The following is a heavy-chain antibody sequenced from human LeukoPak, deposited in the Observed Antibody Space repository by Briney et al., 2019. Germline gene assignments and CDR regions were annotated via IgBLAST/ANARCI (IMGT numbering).Heavy chain of an antibody. D-gene: IGHD1-26*01. V-gene: IGHV1-69*13. CDR1: GGTFSSYA. Sequence: ASVKVSCKASGGTFSSYAISWVRQAPGQGLEWTGGIIPIFGTANYAQKFQGRVTITADESTSTAYMELSSLRPEDTAVYYCARGVRRRELLPVFDYWGQGTLVTVSS. CDR2: IIPIFGTA. J-gene: IGHJ4*02. CDR3: ARGVRRRELLPVFDY.